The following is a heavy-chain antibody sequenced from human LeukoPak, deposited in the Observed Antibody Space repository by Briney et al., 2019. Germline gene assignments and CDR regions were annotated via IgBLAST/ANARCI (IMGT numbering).Heavy chain of an antibody. Sequence: PSETLSLTCTVSGGSISSYYWSWIRQPPGKGLEWIGYIFYSGSTNYNPSLRSRVTISVDTSNNQFSLKLSSVTAADTAVYYCARHPSAAASLDYWGQGTLVTVSS. D-gene: IGHD2-15*01. CDR1: GGSISSYY. J-gene: IGHJ4*02. CDR3: ARHPSAAASLDY. V-gene: IGHV4-59*08. CDR2: IFYSGST.